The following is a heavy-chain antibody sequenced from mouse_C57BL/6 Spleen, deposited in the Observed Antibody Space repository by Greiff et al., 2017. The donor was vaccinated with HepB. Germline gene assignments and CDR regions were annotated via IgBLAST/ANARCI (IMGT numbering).Heavy chain of an antibody. D-gene: IGHD2-5*01. CDR1: GFSLTSYG. CDR3: ASYSNPYYYAMDY. J-gene: IGHJ4*01. CDR2: IWSGGST. V-gene: IGHV2-2*01. Sequence: VKLVESGPGLVQPSQSLSITCTVSGFSLTSYGVHWVRQSPGKGLEWLGVIWSGGSTDYNAAFISRLSISKDNSKSQVFFKMNSLQADDTAIYYCASYSNPYYYAMDYWGQGTSVTVSS.